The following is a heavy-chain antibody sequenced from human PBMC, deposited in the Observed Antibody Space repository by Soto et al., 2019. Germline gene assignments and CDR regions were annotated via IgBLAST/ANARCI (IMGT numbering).Heavy chain of an antibody. D-gene: IGHD6-13*01. J-gene: IGHJ6*02. Sequence: SETLSLTCTVSGGSISSSSYYWGWIRQPPGRGLEWIGSIYYSGSTYYNPSLKSRVTISVDTSKNQFSLKLSSVTAADTAVYYCARHPYSSSWYYYYYYGMDVWGQGTTVTVSS. CDR3: ARHPYSSSWYYYYYYGMDV. V-gene: IGHV4-39*01. CDR1: GGSISSSSYY. CDR2: IYYSGST.